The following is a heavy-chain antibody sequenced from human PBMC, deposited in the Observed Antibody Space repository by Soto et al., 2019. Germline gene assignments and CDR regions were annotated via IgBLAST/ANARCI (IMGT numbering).Heavy chain of an antibody. V-gene: IGHV3-23*01. CDR3: AKVGCSSTSCYPAGYYYYGMDV. CDR1: GFTFSSYA. Sequence: PGGSLRLSCAASGFTFSSYAMSWVRQAPGKGLEWVSAISGSGGSTYYADSVKGRFTISRDNSKNTLYLQMNSLRAEDTAVYYCAKVGCSSTSCYPAGYYYYGMDVWGQGTTVTVSS. D-gene: IGHD2-2*01. CDR2: ISGSGGST. J-gene: IGHJ6*02.